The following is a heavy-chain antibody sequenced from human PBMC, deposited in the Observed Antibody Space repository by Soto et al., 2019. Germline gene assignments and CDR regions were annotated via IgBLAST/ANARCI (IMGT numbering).Heavy chain of an antibody. CDR3: ARGGYCSSTSCHYYYYYGMDV. CDR2: IYPGDSDT. V-gene: IGHV5-51*01. Sequence: GDSLKISCKGSGYSFTSYWIGWVRQMPGKGLEWMGIIYPGDSDTRYSPSFQGQVTISADKSISTAYLQWSSLKASDTAMYYCARGGYCSSTSCHYYYYYGMDVWGQGTTVTVSS. D-gene: IGHD2-2*01. CDR1: GYSFTSYW. J-gene: IGHJ6*02.